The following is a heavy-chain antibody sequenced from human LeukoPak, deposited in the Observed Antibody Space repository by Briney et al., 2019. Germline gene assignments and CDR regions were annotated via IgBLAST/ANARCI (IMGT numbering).Heavy chain of an antibody. CDR1: GGSFSSGSYY. J-gene: IGHJ4*02. CDR2: IYYSGST. Sequence: SETLSLTCTVSGGSFSSGSYYWSWIRQPPGKGLEWIGYIYYSGSTNYNPSLKSRVTISVDTSKNQFSLKLSSVTAADTAVYYCARRARGSYFDYGGQGTLATASS. CDR3: ARRARGSYFDY. D-gene: IGHD1-26*01. V-gene: IGHV4-61*01.